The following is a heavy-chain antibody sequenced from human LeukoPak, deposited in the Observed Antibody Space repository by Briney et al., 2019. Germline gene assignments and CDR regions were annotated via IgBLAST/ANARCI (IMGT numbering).Heavy chain of an antibody. D-gene: IGHD3-22*01. CDR1: GDSVSSNSAA. CDR3: ARTMIVVALDSDDAFDI. CDR2: TYYRSKWYN. Sequence: SQTLSLTCAISGDSVSSNSAAWNWIRQSPSRGLEWLGRTYYRSKWYNDYAVSVKSLITIKPDTSKNQFSLQLNSVTPEDTAVYYCARTMIVVALDSDDAFDIWGQGTMVTVSS. J-gene: IGHJ3*02. V-gene: IGHV6-1*01.